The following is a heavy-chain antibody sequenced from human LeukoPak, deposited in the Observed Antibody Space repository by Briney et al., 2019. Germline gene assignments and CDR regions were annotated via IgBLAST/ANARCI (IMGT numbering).Heavy chain of an antibody. J-gene: IGHJ4*02. CDR2: IYSGGTT. Sequence: PGGSLRLSFAASGFPVTTNYMSRVRQAPGEGLEWVSVIYSGGTTYYADYVKGRFTTSRDNSKNTVYLQMNSLRAEDTAVYYCARERVFNEYYDSSGLWAYWGQGTLVTVSS. CDR1: GFPVTTNY. V-gene: IGHV3-53*01. D-gene: IGHD3-22*01. CDR3: ARERVFNEYYDSSGLWAY.